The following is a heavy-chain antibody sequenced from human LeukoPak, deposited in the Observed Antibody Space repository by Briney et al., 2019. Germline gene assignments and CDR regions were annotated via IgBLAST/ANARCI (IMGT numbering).Heavy chain of an antibody. CDR2: INSDGSST. J-gene: IGHJ4*02. D-gene: IGHD3-10*01. CDR1: GFTFSSYW. V-gene: IGHV3-74*01. Sequence: GGSLRPSCAASGFTFSSYWMHWVRQAPGKGLVWVSRINSDGSSTSYADSVKGRFTISRDNAKNTLYLQMNSLRAEDTAVYYCLFAPRGWFGNSWGQGTLVTVSS. CDR3: LFAPRGWFGNS.